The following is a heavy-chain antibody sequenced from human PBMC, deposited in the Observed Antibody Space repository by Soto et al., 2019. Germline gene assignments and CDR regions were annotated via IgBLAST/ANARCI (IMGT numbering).Heavy chain of an antibody. Sequence: EVQLLESGGGLVQPGGSLRLSCAASGFTFSSYAMSWVRQAPGKGLEWVSAISGSGGSTYYADSVKGRFTITRDNSKNTLSLQMNSLRAEDTDVYYCAKRSSPPRHWYFDLWGRGTLVTVSS. J-gene: IGHJ2*01. CDR3: AKRSSPPRHWYFDL. CDR1: GFTFSSYA. V-gene: IGHV3-23*01. CDR2: ISGSGGST.